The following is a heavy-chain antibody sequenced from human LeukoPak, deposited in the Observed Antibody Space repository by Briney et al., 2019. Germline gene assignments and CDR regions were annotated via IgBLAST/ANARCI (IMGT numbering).Heavy chain of an antibody. V-gene: IGHV3-21*06. CDR1: GFTLGGYG. CDR3: ARDLQCAYEH. J-gene: IGHJ1*01. CDR2: ISWNSGGI. Sequence: PGGSLRLSCAASGFTLGGYGMNWVRQAPGKGLEWVSAISWNSGGIDYADSVKGRFTISRDNAKNSLYLQMNSLRAEDTGVYYCARDLQCAYEHWGQGTLVTVSS. D-gene: IGHD3-22*01.